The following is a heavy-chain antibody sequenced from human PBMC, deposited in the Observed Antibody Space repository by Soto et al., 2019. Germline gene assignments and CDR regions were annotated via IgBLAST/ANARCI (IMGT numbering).Heavy chain of an antibody. CDR3: ATSLLTFTGYYMNFYMDV. D-gene: IGHD3-9*01. Sequence: EVQLVESGGGLVQPGGSLRLSCAASGFTVSSHYMTWVRQAPGKGLEWVSVIYSGGSVYYADSVKGRFTISRDNSKNTLDVQMNSLRAEDTAVYYCATSLLTFTGYYMNFYMDVWGKGTTVTVSS. J-gene: IGHJ6*03. CDR1: GFTVSSHY. CDR2: IYSGGSV. V-gene: IGHV3-66*01.